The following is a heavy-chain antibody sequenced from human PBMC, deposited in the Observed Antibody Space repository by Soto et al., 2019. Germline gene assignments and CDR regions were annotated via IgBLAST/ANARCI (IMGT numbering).Heavy chain of an antibody. CDR2: IIPILGIA. Sequence: QVQLVQSGAEVKKPGSSVKVSCKASGGTFSSYTISWVRQAPGQGLEWMGRIIPILGIANYAQKFQGRVTITADKSTSTAYMELSSLRSEDTAVYYCARDTGNYARHDGYWGQGTLVTVSS. CDR3: ARDTGNYARHDGY. V-gene: IGHV1-69*08. J-gene: IGHJ4*02. D-gene: IGHD3-22*01. CDR1: GGTFSSYT.